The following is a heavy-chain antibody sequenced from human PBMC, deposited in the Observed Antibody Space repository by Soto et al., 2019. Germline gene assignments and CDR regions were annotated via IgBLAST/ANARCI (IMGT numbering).Heavy chain of an antibody. D-gene: IGHD3-3*01. V-gene: IGHV1-18*01. Sequence: ASVKVSCKASGYTFTSYGISWVRKAPGQGLEWMGWISAYNGNTNYAQKFQGRVTMTTDTSTSTAYMELRSLRSDDTAVYYCARTLKEWLLGLDWGQGTLVTVSS. CDR1: GYTFTSYG. CDR2: ISAYNGNT. J-gene: IGHJ4*02. CDR3: ARTLKEWLLGLD.